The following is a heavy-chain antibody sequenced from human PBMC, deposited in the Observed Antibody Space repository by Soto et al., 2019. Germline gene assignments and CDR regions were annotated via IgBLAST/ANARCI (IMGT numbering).Heavy chain of an antibody. V-gene: IGHV4-30-2*01. Sequence: QLQLQESGSGLVKPSQTLSLTCAVSGGSISSGGYSWSWIRQPPGKGLEWIGYIYHSGSTYYNPSLKSRVTISVDSSKNQFSLKLSSVTAADTAVYYCARAGGLGAVAADSWGQGTLVTVSS. CDR3: ARAGGLGAVAADS. CDR2: IYHSGST. D-gene: IGHD6-19*01. J-gene: IGHJ4*02. CDR1: GGSISSGGYS.